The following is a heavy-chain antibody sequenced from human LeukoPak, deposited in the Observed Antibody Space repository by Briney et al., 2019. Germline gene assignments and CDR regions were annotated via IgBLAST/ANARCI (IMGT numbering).Heavy chain of an antibody. CDR3: ARMLESGYDFYYFYY. CDR1: GFSLSTSGMR. J-gene: IGHJ4*02. CDR2: IDWDDDK. V-gene: IGHV2-70*04. Sequence: SGPTLVNPTQTLTLTCTFSGFSLSTSGMRVSWIRQPPGKALECLARIDWDDDKFYSTSLKTRLTLSKDTSKNQVVLRMTNMDPVDTAKYYCARMLESGYDFYYFYYWGEGTLGTVSS. D-gene: IGHD5-12*01.